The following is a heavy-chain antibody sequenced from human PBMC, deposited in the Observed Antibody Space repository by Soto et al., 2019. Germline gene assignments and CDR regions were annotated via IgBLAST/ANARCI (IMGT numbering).Heavy chain of an antibody. J-gene: IGHJ6*02. CDR2: IYHSGST. CDR3: ARAAISGRYYYYGMDV. V-gene: IGHV4-4*02. Sequence: QVQLQESGPGLVKPSGTLSRTCAVAGGCISSSNWWSWVRQPPGKGLEWIGEIYHSGSTNYNPSLKSRVTISVDKSKNQFSLKLSSVTAADTAVYYCARAAISGRYYYYGMDVWGQGTTVTVSS. CDR1: GGCISSSNW. D-gene: IGHD3-9*01.